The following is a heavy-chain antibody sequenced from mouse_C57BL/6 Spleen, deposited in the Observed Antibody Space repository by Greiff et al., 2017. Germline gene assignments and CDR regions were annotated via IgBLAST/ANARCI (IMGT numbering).Heavy chain of an antibody. V-gene: IGHV6-6*01. Sequence: EVKVEESGGGLVQPGGSMKLSCAASGFTFSDAWMDWVRQSPEKGLEWVAEIRNKANNHATYYAESVKGRFTISRDDSKSSVYLQMNSLRAEDTGIYYCTGYGNYAAWFAYWGQGTLVTVSA. CDR3: TGYGNYAAWFAY. D-gene: IGHD2-1*01. J-gene: IGHJ3*01. CDR2: IRNKANNHAT. CDR1: GFTFSDAW.